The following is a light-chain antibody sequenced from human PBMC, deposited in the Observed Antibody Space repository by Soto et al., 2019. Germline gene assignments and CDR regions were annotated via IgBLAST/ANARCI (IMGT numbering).Light chain of an antibody. CDR3: GSDGNRGV. CDR1: SNDLGGYNY. Sequence: QSALTQPASVSGSPGQSITISCTGISNDLGGYNYVSWYQQHPGKAPKLMIYDVSNRPSGISHRFSGSRYGNTASLTISGLQTEDEADYYCGSDGNRGVFGGGTKLTVL. J-gene: IGLJ3*02. V-gene: IGLV2-14*03. CDR2: DVS.